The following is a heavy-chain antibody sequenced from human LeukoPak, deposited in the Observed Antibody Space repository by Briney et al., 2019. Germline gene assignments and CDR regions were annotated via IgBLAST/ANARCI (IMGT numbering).Heavy chain of an antibody. CDR2: ISSNSSYI. V-gene: IGHV3-21*01. CDR3: ARVGEGSGSYYPYYYYYGMDV. Sequence: KPGGALRLSCAASGFTFSSYSMNWVRQAPGKGVEWVSSISSNSSYIYYADSVKGRFTISRDNAENSLYLQMNSLRAEDTAVYYCARVGEGSGSYYPYYYYYGMDVWGKGTTVTVSS. J-gene: IGHJ6*04. D-gene: IGHD3-10*01. CDR1: GFTFSSYS.